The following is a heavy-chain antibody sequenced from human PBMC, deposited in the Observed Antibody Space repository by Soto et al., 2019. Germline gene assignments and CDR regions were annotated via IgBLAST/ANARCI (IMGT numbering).Heavy chain of an antibody. Sequence: KPSETLSLTCAVSGGSISSGGYSWSWIRQPPGKGLEWIGYIYHSGSTYYNPSLKSRVTISVDRSKNQFSLKLSSVTAADTAVYYCARGSNVDTAMVSNWFDPWGQGTLVTVSS. D-gene: IGHD5-18*01. J-gene: IGHJ5*02. CDR3: ARGSNVDTAMVSNWFDP. V-gene: IGHV4-30-2*01. CDR2: IYHSGST. CDR1: GGSISSGGYS.